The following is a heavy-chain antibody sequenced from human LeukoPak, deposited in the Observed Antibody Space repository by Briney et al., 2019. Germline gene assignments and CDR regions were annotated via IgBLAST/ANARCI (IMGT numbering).Heavy chain of an antibody. CDR3: ARQGSSWYGSFDY. CDR2: IYPGDSDT. Sequence: GESLKISCKGSEYSFTSYWIGWVRQMPGKGLEWMGIIYPGDSDTRYSPSFQGQVTISADKSVTTAYLQWSSLKVSDTAMYYCARQGSSWYGSFDYWGQGTLVTVS. D-gene: IGHD6-13*01. V-gene: IGHV5-51*01. CDR1: EYSFTSYW. J-gene: IGHJ4*02.